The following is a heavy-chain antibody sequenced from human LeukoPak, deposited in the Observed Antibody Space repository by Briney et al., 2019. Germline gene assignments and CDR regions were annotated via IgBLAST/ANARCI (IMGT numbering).Heavy chain of an antibody. J-gene: IGHJ5*02. CDR2: ISSSGSTI. CDR3: ARHDPEGLTGPNWFDP. D-gene: IGHD1-14*01. Sequence: GGSLRLSCAASGFTFSSYEMNWVRQAPGKGLEWVSCISSSGSTIYYADSVKGRFTISRDNAKNSLYLQMNSLRAEDTAVYYCARHDPEGLTGPNWFDPWGQGTRVTVSS. CDR1: GFTFSSYE. V-gene: IGHV3-48*03.